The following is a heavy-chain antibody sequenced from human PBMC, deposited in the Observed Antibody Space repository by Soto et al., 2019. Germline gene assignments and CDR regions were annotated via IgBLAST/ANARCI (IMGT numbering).Heavy chain of an antibody. CDR2: IYYSGST. CDR3: XXXVAI. Sequence: QVQLQESGPGLVQPSQTLSLTCTVSGGSISSGGYFWSWIRQHPGKGLEWIGSIYYSGSTYCNPSLKSRITISVDTSKNQFSLXLXSXTAXXTXXXXXXXXVAIWGQGTMVTVSS. CDR1: GGSISSGGYF. J-gene: IGHJ3*02. D-gene: IGHD2-15*01. V-gene: IGHV4-31*03.